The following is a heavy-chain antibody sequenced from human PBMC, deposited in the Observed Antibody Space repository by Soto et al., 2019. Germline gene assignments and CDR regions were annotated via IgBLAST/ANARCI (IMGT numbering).Heavy chain of an antibody. D-gene: IGHD4-17*01. V-gene: IGHV1-18*01. Sequence: QGELVQSGAEVKKPGASVKVSCKASGYTFPSSTISWLRQAPGQGLEWLGWINAYSGDRKFAQRFQGRATMTTDTSTSTAYLELTSLTSDDTAIYYCASANYGDSDYWGQGTLLTVSS. J-gene: IGHJ4*02. CDR1: GYTFPSST. CDR2: INAYSGDR. CDR3: ASANYGDSDY.